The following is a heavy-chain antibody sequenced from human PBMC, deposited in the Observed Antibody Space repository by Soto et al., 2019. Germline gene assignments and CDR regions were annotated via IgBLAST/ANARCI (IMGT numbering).Heavy chain of an antibody. J-gene: IGHJ4*02. CDR3: ACTKLERPPPALDY. Sequence: PGGSLRLSCAASGFTFSSYSMNWVRQAPGKGLEWVSYISSSSSTIYYADSVKGRFTISRDNAKNSLYLQMNSLRAEDTAVYYCACTKLERPPPALDYWGQGTLVTVSS. D-gene: IGHD1-1*01. CDR2: ISSSSSTI. V-gene: IGHV3-48*01. CDR1: GFTFSSYS.